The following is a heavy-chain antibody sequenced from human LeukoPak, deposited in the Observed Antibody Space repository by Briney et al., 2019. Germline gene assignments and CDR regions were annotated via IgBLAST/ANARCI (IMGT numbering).Heavy chain of an antibody. J-gene: IGHJ4*02. CDR1: GFTFTNYA. Sequence: GGSLRLSCAASGFTFTNYAMTWVRQAPGKGLEWVSVISGSGSNTDYADSVKGRFTISRDSSKNTLSLQMNSLRAEDTAIYYCAKLVGTGMTPTDYWGQGTLVTVSS. D-gene: IGHD1-1*01. CDR3: AKLVGTGMTPTDY. V-gene: IGHV3-23*01. CDR2: ISGSGSNT.